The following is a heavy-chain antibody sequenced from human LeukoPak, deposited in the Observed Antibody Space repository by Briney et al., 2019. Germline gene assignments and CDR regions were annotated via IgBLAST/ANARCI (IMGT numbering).Heavy chain of an antibody. V-gene: IGHV4-59*01. CDR2: IYYSGST. J-gene: IGHJ3*02. CDR1: GGSISSYY. D-gene: IGHD3-10*01. CDR3: ARDNGFGELFAEPHAFDI. Sequence: SETLSLTCAVSGGSISSYYWSWIRQPPGKGREWIGYIYYSGSTNYNPSLKSRVTISVDTSKNQFSLKLSSVTAADTAVYYCARDNGFGELFAEPHAFDIWGQGTMVTVSS.